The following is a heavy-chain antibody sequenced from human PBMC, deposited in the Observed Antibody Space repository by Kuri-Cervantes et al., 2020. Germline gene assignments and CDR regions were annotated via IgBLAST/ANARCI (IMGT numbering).Heavy chain of an antibody. Sequence: ASVKVSCKASGYTFTSYGISWVRQAPGQGLEWMGWISAYNGDTNYAQKFQGRVTMTRDTSINTAYMELSRLRSDDTAVYYCAREGWDYYGSGSHYNGGADYWGQGILVTVSS. CDR3: AREGWDYYGSGSHYNGGADY. CDR1: GYTFTSYG. V-gene: IGHV1-18*01. CDR2: ISAYNGDT. D-gene: IGHD3-10*01. J-gene: IGHJ4*02.